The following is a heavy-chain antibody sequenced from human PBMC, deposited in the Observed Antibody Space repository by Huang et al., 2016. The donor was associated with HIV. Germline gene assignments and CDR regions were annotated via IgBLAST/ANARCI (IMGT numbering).Heavy chain of an antibody. CDR1: GGSCSDYD. V-gene: IGHV4-34*01. J-gene: IGHJ4*02. D-gene: IGHD3-22*01. CDR3: ATKPSYDASGYSAVDF. Sequence: QVQLHQWGAGMLKPSETLSLTCAVYGGSCSDYDWSWIRPPPGKGLEWIGEIKHRGTTNYNPSLRSRVTISLDTSKNQFSMKLTSVTAADTALYYCATKPSYDASGYSAVDFWGQGTRVTVSS. CDR2: IKHRGTT.